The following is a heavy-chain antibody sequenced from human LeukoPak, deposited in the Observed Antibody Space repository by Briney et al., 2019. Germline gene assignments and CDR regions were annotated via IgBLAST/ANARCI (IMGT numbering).Heavy chain of an antibody. D-gene: IGHD2-2*01. CDR2: IYYSGST. CDR1: GGSISSGDYY. Sequence: SETLSLTCTVSGGSISSGDYYWSWIRQPPGKGLEWIGYIYYSGSTYYNPSLKSRVTISVDTSKNQFSLKLSSVTAADTAVYYCAITGGYCSSTSCYPGDYWGQGTLVTVSS. V-gene: IGHV4-30-4*08. J-gene: IGHJ4*02. CDR3: AITGGYCSSTSCYPGDY.